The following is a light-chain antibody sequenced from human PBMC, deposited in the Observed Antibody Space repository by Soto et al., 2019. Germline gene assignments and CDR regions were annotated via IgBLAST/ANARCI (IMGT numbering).Light chain of an antibody. CDR2: DVN. V-gene: IGLV2-14*01. CDR1: ISDIGGYNF. CDR3: ASYTRTTTLV. Sequence: QSALTQPASVSGSPGQSITISCTGTISDIGGYNFISWYQHHPGKAPKLVIYDVNNRPSGISYLFSGSKSGNTASLTISGLQAEDEADYYCASYTRTTTLVFGGGTKLTVL. J-gene: IGLJ2*01.